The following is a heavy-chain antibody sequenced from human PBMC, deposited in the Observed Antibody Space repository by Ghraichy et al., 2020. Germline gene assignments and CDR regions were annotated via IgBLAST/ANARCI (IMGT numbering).Heavy chain of an antibody. CDR1: GFTFSSYA. CDR3: AKGRARYCSSTSCPYYMDV. J-gene: IGHJ6*03. D-gene: IGHD2-2*01. V-gene: IGHV3-23*01. Sequence: GGSLRLSCAASGFTFSSYAMSWVRQAPGKGLEWVSAISGSGGSTYYADSVKGRFTISRDNSKNQLYLQMNSLRAEDTAVYYCAKGRARYCSSTSCPYYMDVWGKGTTVTVSS. CDR2: ISGSGGST.